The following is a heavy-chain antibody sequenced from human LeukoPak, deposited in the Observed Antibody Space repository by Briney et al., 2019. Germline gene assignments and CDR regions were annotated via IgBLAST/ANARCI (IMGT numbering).Heavy chain of an antibody. CDR3: AREGGGYSNSFDY. CDR1: GFTFSSYW. J-gene: IGHJ4*02. Sequence: PGGSLRLSCAASGFTFSSYWMSWVRQAPGKGLEWVANIKQDGSEKYYVDSVKGRFTISRDNAKNSLYLQMNSLRAEDTAVYYCAREGGGYSNSFDYWGQGTLVTVSS. CDR2: IKQDGSEK. D-gene: IGHD4-11*01. V-gene: IGHV3-7*01.